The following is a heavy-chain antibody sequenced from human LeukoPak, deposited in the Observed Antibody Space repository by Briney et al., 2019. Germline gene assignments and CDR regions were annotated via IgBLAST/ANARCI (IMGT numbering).Heavy chain of an antibody. CDR3: AKDLGSSWYKEPFDY. V-gene: IGHV3-23*01. J-gene: IGHJ4*02. Sequence: PGGSLRLSCAASGFTFSSYAMSWVRQAPGKGLEWVSAISGSGGSTYYADSVKGRFTISRDNSKNTLYLQMNSLRAEDTAVYYCAKDLGSSWYKEPFDYWGQGTLVTVSS. CDR1: GFTFSSYA. D-gene: IGHD6-13*01. CDR2: ISGSGGST.